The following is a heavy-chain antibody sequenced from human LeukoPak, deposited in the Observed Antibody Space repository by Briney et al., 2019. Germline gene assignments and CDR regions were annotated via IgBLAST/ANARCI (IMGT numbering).Heavy chain of an antibody. Sequence: PSETLSLTCAVSGGPISSRNWRSWVRHPPGTGLEWIGEIYHSGSTNCKPSHKTRLTISVDKSKNQFALKLSSVTAADTAVYYCARASHDYGDYSHFDYWGQGTLVTVSS. D-gene: IGHD4-17*01. V-gene: IGHV4-4*02. CDR2: IYHSGST. CDR3: ARASHDYGDYSHFDY. J-gene: IGHJ4*02. CDR1: GGPISSRNW.